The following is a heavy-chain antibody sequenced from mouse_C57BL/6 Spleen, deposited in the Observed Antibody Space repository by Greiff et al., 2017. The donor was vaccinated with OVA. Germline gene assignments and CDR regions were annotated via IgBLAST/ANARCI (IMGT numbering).Heavy chain of an antibody. CDR3: TTPFAY. V-gene: IGHV14-4*01. CDR1: GFNIKDDY. CDR2: IDPETGDT. J-gene: IGHJ3*01. Sequence: VQLQQSGAELVRPGASVTLSCTASGFNIKDDYMHWVKQRPEQGLEWIGWIDPETGDTEYASKFQGKATITADTSSNTAYLQPSSLTSEDTGVCYCTTPFAYWGQGTLVTVSA.